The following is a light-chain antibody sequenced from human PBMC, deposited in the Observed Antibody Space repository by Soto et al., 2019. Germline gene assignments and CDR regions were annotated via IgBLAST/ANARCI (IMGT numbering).Light chain of an antibody. V-gene: IGLV1-40*01. CDR3: QSYDSSLSGHNYV. CDR2: GNS. Sequence: QSALTQPPSVSGAPGQRVTISCTESSSNIGAGYDVHWYQQLPGTAPKLLIYGNSNRPSGVPDRFSGSKSGTSASLAITGLQAEDEADYYCQSYDSSLSGHNYVFGTGTKLTVL. CDR1: SSNIGAGYD. J-gene: IGLJ1*01.